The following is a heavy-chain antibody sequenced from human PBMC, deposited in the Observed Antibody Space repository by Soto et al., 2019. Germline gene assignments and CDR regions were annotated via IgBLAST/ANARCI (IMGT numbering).Heavy chain of an antibody. CDR2: ISYDGSNK. J-gene: IGHJ6*02. Sequence: QVQLVESGGGVVQPGRSLRLSCAASGFTFSSYGMHWVRQAPGKGLEWVAVISYDGSNKYYADSVKGRFTISRDNSKNTVYLQMNRLRAEDTAVYYCAKEGGYYGSGSYSVGENYYGMDVWGQGTTVTVSS. D-gene: IGHD3-10*01. CDR3: AKEGGYYGSGSYSVGENYYGMDV. CDR1: GFTFSSYG. V-gene: IGHV3-30*18.